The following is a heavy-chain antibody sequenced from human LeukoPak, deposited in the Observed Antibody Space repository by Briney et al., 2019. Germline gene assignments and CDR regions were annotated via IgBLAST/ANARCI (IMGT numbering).Heavy chain of an antibody. V-gene: IGHV5-51*01. Sequence: GESLKISCKGSGYSFTSYWIGWVRQMPGKGLEWMGIIYPGDSDTRYSPSFQGRVTISADKSISTAYLQWSSLKASDTAMYYCARQGPTYYYDSSGYYLPGYWGQGTLVTVSS. CDR1: GYSFTSYW. CDR2: IYPGDSDT. J-gene: IGHJ4*02. D-gene: IGHD3-22*01. CDR3: ARQGPTYYYDSSGYYLPGY.